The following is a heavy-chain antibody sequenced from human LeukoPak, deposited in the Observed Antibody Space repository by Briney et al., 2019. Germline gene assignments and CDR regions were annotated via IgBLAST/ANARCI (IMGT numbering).Heavy chain of an antibody. J-gene: IGHJ4*02. CDR3: ASWGAGGNS. D-gene: IGHD3-16*01. CDR1: GFTLSTYW. CDR2: INPDGSGK. V-gene: IGHV3-7*01. Sequence: GGSLTLSCEASGFTLSTYWMNWVRQVPGKGLDWVANINPDGSGKRYVDSVKGRFTIARDNADNSLSLQMNSLRAEDTAVYYCASWGAGGNSWGQGTLVTVSS.